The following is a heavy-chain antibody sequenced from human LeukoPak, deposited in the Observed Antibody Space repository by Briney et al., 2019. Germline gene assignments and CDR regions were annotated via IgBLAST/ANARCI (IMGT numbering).Heavy chain of an antibody. CDR1: GYSISSGYY. V-gene: IGHV4-38-2*02. D-gene: IGHD3-10*01. CDR2: IYHSGST. Sequence: PSETLSLTRTVSGYSISSGYYWGWIRQPPGKGLEWIGSIYHSGSTYYNPSLKSRVTISVDTSKNQFSLKLSSVTAADTAVYYCASLMVRGEVDYWGQGTLVTVSS. J-gene: IGHJ4*02. CDR3: ASLMVRGEVDY.